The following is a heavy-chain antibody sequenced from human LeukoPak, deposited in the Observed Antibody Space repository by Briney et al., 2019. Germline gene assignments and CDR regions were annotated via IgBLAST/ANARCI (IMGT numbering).Heavy chain of an antibody. D-gene: IGHD6-6*01. CDR1: GYTFTSYG. Sequence: GASVKVSCKASGYTFTSYGISWVRQAPGQGLEWMGGIIPIFGTANYAQKFQGRVTITADESTSTAYMELSSLRSEDTAVYYCARGGIAARLGMDVWGKGTTVTVSS. CDR3: ARGGIAARLGMDV. CDR2: IIPIFGTA. J-gene: IGHJ6*03. V-gene: IGHV1-69*13.